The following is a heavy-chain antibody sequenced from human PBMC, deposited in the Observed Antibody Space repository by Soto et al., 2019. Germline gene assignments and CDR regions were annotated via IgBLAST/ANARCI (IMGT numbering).Heavy chain of an antibody. CDR2: SSSDGGRT. CDR3: AGGRVLSSIPQRYFDR. V-gene: IGHV3-23*01. Sequence: EERLSESGGGLIQPGGSLRLSCAASGFRFSRYALSWVRQAPGKGLEWVSESSSDGGRTSYPDSVRGRFIISRDRSKETLYLQMNTVRLEDTAVYFCAGGRVLSSIPQRYFDRWGRGTLVTVSS. D-gene: IGHD2-21*02. J-gene: IGHJ2*01. CDR1: GFRFSRYA.